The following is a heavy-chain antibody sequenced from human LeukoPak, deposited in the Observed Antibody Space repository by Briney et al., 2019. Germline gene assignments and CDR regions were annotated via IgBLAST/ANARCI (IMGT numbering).Heavy chain of an antibody. Sequence: ASVKVSCKASGYTFTGYFMHWVRQAPGQGLEWMGWINPNSGDTNYAQKFQGRVTMTRDTSISTAYMELSRPRSDDTAVYYCARDFASGWYLVWGQGTLVTVSS. CDR3: ARDFASGWYLV. D-gene: IGHD6-19*01. J-gene: IGHJ4*02. CDR1: GYTFTGYF. CDR2: INPNSGDT. V-gene: IGHV1-2*02.